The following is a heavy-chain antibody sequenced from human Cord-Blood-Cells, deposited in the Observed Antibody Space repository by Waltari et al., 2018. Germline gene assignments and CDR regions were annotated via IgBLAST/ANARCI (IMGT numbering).Heavy chain of an antibody. J-gene: IGHJ4*02. CDR3: AKDRGELGYSGYDPSFDY. CDR2: IWYDGNNK. Sequence: QVQLVESGGGVVQPGRSLRLSCAASGFTFSSYGMHWVRQAPGQGLEWVAIIWYDGNNKYDADSVKGRFTISRDNSKNTLYLQMNSLRAEDTAMYYCAKDRGELGYSGYDPSFDYWGQGTLVTVSS. D-gene: IGHD5-12*01. CDR1: GFTFSSYG. V-gene: IGHV3-30*18.